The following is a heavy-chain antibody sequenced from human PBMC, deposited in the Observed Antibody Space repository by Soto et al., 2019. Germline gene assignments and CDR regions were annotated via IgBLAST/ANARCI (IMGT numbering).Heavy chain of an antibody. V-gene: IGHV5-51*01. J-gene: IGHJ4*02. CDR1: GYSFSNFW. D-gene: IGHD2-8*02. CDR2: IYPDDSDT. CDR3: ASSVLVTSTMNYFDL. Sequence: PGESLTISCHASGYSFSNFWIAWVRQMPGEGLEWLGIIYPDDSDTRYSPSFLGQVTISADKSIKTTYLQWSSLKASDTAIYFCASSVLVTSTMNYFDLWGQGTLVTVS.